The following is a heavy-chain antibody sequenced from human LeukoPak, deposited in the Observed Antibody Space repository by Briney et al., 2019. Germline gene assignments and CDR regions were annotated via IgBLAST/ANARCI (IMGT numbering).Heavy chain of an antibody. CDR1: AFTFSSYA. V-gene: IGHV3-23*01. D-gene: IGHD1-26*01. CDR3: AKDVVGAINYFDY. J-gene: IGHJ4*02. CDR2: ISGSGGST. Sequence: PGGSLRLSCAASAFTFSSYAMSWVRQAPGKGLEWVSGISGSGGSTYYADYVKGRFTISRNNSKNTLYLQMNSLRADDTAVYYCAKDVVGAINYFDYWGQGTLVTVSS.